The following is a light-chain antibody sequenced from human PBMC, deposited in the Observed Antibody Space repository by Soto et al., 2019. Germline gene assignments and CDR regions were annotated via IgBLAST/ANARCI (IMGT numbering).Light chain of an antibody. CDR1: QSVSRY. Sequence: EIVLTQSPATLSLSPGERATLSCRASQSVSRYLAWYQHKVGQAPRLLIYDASSRATGIPARFSGSGSGTDFTLTISSLEPEDSAVYYCXQRSNWPSITFGQGTRLEIK. CDR2: DAS. V-gene: IGKV3-11*01. CDR3: XQRSNWPSIT. J-gene: IGKJ5*01.